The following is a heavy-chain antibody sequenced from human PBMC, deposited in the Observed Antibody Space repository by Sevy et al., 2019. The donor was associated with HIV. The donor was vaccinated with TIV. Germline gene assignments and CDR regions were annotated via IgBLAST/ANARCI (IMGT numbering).Heavy chain of an antibody. CDR2: IYGDGNT. Sequence: GGSLRLSCTGSGLTFSDYAMSWVRQAPGKGLEWVSVIYGDGNTYYRDSMKGRFTISRDTSKNKLFLQMNSLRAEETAVYFCAREQWLVASSNYSYYAMDVWGQGTTVTVSS. V-gene: IGHV3-23*03. CDR1: GLTFSDYA. J-gene: IGHJ6*02. CDR3: AREQWLVASSNYSYYAMDV. D-gene: IGHD6-19*01.